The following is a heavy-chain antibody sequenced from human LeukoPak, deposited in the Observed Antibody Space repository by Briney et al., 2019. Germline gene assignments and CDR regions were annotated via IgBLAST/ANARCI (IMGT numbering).Heavy chain of an antibody. V-gene: IGHV3-30*02. J-gene: IGHJ3*02. Sequence: GGSLRLSCAASGFTFSSYGMHWVRQAPGKGLEWVAFIRYDGSNKYYADSVKGRFTISRDNSKNTLYLQMNSLRAEDTAVYYCAKGIVVVTESSSDAFDIWGQGTMVTVSS. CDR2: IRYDGSNK. CDR1: GFTFSSYG. CDR3: AKGIVVVTESSSDAFDI. D-gene: IGHD2-21*02.